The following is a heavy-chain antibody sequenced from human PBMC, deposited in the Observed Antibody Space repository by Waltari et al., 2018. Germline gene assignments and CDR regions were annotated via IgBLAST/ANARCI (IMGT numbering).Heavy chain of an antibody. CDR2: SYHSGST. CDR1: GGSISSNNW. D-gene: IGHD3-22*01. J-gene: IGHJ4*02. Sequence: QVQLQESGPGLVKPSGTLSLTCAVSGGSISSNNWWSWVRQPPGKGLEWIGDSYHSGSTTYNPSLKSRVTLSVDKSNNQFSLKLSSVTAADTAVYYCARAGDSSGYCDYWGQGTLVTVSS. V-gene: IGHV4-4*02. CDR3: ARAGDSSGYCDY.